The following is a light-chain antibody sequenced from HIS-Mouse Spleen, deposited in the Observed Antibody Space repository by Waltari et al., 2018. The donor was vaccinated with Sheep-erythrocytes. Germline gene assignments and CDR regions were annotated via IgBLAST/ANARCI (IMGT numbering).Light chain of an antibody. CDR1: SSEVGSYNL. CDR3: CSYAGSSTPWV. V-gene: IGLV2-23*01. J-gene: IGLJ3*02. CDR2: EGS. Sequence: QSALTQPASVSGSPGQSITISCTGTSSEVGSYNLVSWSQQHPGKAPKLLIYEGSKRPSGVSNRFSGSKSGNTASLTISGLQAEDEADYYCCSYAGSSTPWVFGGGTKLTVL.